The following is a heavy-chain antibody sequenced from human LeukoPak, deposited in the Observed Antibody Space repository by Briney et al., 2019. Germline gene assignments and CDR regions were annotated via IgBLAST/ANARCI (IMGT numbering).Heavy chain of an antibody. CDR1: GFTFSSYW. Sequence: GGSLRLSCAASGFTFSSYWMSWVRQAPGKGLEWVANIKQDGSEKYYVDSVKGRLTISRDNAKNSLYLQMNSLRAEDTAVYYCARRVFQQQLAFDYWGQGTLVTVSS. V-gene: IGHV3-7*01. CDR3: ARRVFQQQLAFDY. CDR2: IKQDGSEK. D-gene: IGHD6-13*01. J-gene: IGHJ4*02.